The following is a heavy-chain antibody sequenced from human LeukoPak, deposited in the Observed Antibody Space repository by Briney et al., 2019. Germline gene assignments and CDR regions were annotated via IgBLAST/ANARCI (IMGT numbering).Heavy chain of an antibody. CDR2: IYYSGST. CDR3: ARHSADYGDFSNWFDP. CDR1: GGSISSSSYY. J-gene: IGHJ5*02. V-gene: IGHV4-39*01. D-gene: IGHD4-17*01. Sequence: PSESLSLTCTVSGGSISSSSYYWGWIRQPPGKGLAWIGRIYYSGSTYYNPSLKSRVTISVDTSKNQFSLKLSSVTAADTAVYYCARHSADYGDFSNWFDPWGQGTLVTVSS.